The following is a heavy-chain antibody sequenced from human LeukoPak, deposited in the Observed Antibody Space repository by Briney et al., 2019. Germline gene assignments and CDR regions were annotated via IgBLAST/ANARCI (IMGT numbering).Heavy chain of an antibody. CDR3: ARVKEQYQLPDAFDI. Sequence: SETLSLTCTFSGGSIRSYYRLWMRQPAGKGLEWIGRIYTRGSTNYNPSLKSRVTMSVDTSKNQFSLKLSSVTAADTAVYYCARVKEQYQLPDAFDIWGQGTMVTVSS. V-gene: IGHV4-4*07. CDR1: GGSIRSYY. D-gene: IGHD2-2*01. J-gene: IGHJ3*02. CDR2: IYTRGST.